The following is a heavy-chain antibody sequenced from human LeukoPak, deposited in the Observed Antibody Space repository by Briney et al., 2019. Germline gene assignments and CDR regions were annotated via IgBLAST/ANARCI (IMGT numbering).Heavy chain of an antibody. D-gene: IGHD4-17*01. CDR1: GYTFPIYP. CDR2: INTNTGNP. J-gene: IGHJ4*02. Sequence: VSVKVSCKASGYTFPIYPMNRVRQAPGQGLEWMGWINTNTGNPTYAQGFTGRFVFSLDTSVTTAYLQISSLKAEDTAVYYCARAHDYGDCDYWGQGTLVTVSS. CDR3: ARAHDYGDCDY. V-gene: IGHV7-4-1*02.